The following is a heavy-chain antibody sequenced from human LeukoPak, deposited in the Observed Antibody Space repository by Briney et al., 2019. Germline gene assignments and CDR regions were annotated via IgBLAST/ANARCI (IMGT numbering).Heavy chain of an antibody. Sequence: GGSLRLSCAASGFTFSSYSMNWVRQAPGKGLEWVSSISSSSSYIYYADSVKGRFTISRDNAKNSLYLQMNSLRDDDTAVYYCATDQRYAFDYWGQGILVTVSS. J-gene: IGHJ4*02. D-gene: IGHD3-9*01. CDR3: ATDQRYAFDY. CDR2: ISSSSSYI. CDR1: GFTFSSYS. V-gene: IGHV3-21*01.